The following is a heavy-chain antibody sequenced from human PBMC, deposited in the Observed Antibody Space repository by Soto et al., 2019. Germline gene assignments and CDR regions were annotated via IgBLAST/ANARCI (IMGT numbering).Heavy chain of an antibody. Sequence: GGSLSLSCGATRFTFTRYAMAWVRQAPGKGLEWVAYTWNDGSNQYYGESVKGPFSISRDNSKNTLYLQMNRLMVEDTAVFTSARDSTWIPYYHYGMDVWGQGTKVTVSS. CDR3: ARDSTWIPYYHYGMDV. CDR2: TWNDGSNQ. D-gene: IGHD5-18*01. V-gene: IGHV3-33*08. J-gene: IGHJ6*02. CDR1: RFTFTRYA.